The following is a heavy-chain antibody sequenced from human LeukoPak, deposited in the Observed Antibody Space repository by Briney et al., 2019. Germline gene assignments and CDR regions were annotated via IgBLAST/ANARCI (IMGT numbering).Heavy chain of an antibody. J-gene: IGHJ5*02. D-gene: IGHD2-15*01. CDR2: IYCSGST. CDR1: GGSFSSSSYY. CDR3: ARVQYCSGSSCYWWFDP. V-gene: IGHV4-39*01. Sequence: SETLSLTCTVSGGSFSSSSYYWVCNRQPPGKGRVWVGSIYCSGSTYYTPSLKGPVTIAISTTKNQFSLKLNSVPAADTAVDYCARVQYCSGSSCYWWFDPWGQGTLVTVSS.